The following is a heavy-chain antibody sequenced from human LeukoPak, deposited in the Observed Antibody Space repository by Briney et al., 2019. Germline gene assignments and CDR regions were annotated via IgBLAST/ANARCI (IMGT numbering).Heavy chain of an antibody. Sequence: GGSLRLSCAASGFTFSSYSMNWVRQAPGKGLEWVSYISSSSSTIYYADSVKGRFTISRDNAKNSLCLQMNSLRAEDTAVYYCARDRSNWFDFWGQGTLVTVSS. CDR2: ISSSSSTI. CDR3: ARDRSNWFDF. J-gene: IGHJ5*01. CDR1: GFTFSSYS. V-gene: IGHV3-48*01.